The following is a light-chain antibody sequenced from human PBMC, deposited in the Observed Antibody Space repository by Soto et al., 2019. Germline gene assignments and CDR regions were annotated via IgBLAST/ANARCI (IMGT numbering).Light chain of an antibody. Sequence: EIVMTQSPATLSVSPGERATLSCRASQSVSSNLAWYQQKPGQAPRLLIYGASTRATGIPERFSGIGSGTEFTLTISILQSEDLAVYYCQQYDNWLRTFGQGTKLEIK. CDR2: GAS. CDR1: QSVSSN. J-gene: IGKJ2*01. CDR3: QQYDNWLRT. V-gene: IGKV3-15*01.